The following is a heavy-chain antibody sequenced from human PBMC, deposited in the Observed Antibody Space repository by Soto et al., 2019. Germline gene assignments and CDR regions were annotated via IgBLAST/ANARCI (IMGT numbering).Heavy chain of an antibody. CDR2: IWYDGSNK. CDR1: GFTFSSYG. V-gene: IGHV3-33*01. J-gene: IGHJ4*02. CDR3: ATGKPRGVIRRLFDY. D-gene: IGHD3-10*01. Sequence: GSLRLSCAASGFTFSSYGMHWVRQAPGKGLEWVAVIWYDGSNKYYADSVKGRFTISRDNSKYTLYLQMNSLRAEDTAVYYCATGKPRGVIRRLFDYWGQGTLVTVSS.